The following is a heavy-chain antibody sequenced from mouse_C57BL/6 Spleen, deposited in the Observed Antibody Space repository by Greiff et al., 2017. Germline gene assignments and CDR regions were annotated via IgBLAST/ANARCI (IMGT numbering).Heavy chain of an antibody. Sequence: EVQLQQSGPELVKPGASVKISCKASGYTFTDYYMNWVKQSHGKSLEWIGDINPNNGGTSYNQKFKGKATLTVDKSSSTAYMELRSLTSEDSAVYYCARYYYGNYVGAMDYWGQGTSVTVSS. J-gene: IGHJ4*01. V-gene: IGHV1-26*01. D-gene: IGHD2-1*01. CDR2: INPNNGGT. CDR1: GYTFTDYY. CDR3: ARYYYGNYVGAMDY.